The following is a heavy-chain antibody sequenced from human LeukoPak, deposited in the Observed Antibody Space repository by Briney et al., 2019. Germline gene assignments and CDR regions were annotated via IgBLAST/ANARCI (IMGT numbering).Heavy chain of an antibody. D-gene: IGHD3-10*01. J-gene: IGHJ3*02. CDR1: GYIFTNYG. V-gene: IGHV1-18*01. CDR3: ARGFTHRMYYYAGGDAFDI. CDR2: ISSYTGNT. Sequence: ASVKVSCKASGYIFTNYGISRVRQAPGQGLEWMGWISSYTGNTKYAQKLQGRVTMTTDTSTSTAYMELRSLRSDDTAVYYCARGFTHRMYYYAGGDAFDIWGQGTMVTVSS.